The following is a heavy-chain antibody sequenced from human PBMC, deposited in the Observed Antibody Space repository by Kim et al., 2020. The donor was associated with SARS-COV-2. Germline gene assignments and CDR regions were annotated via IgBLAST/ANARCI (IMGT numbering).Heavy chain of an antibody. CDR3: ARDLVAETGNALDY. V-gene: IGHV3-30*01. D-gene: IGHD2-2*01. J-gene: IGHJ4*02. Sequence: YADSVKGRFTISRDSAKKHLFLQMDGLRVEDSALYFCARDLVAETGNALDYWGQGTLGTVSS.